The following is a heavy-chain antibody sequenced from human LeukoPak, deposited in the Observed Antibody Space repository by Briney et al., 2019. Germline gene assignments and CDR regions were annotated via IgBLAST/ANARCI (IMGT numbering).Heavy chain of an antibody. CDR3: AGGREWQYLVTGSFDP. V-gene: IGHV4-39*01. CDR1: GGSLSSSSYY. D-gene: IGHD6-13*01. CDR2: IYYTGGT. Sequence: SETLSLTCTVSGGSLSSSSYYWGWISHPPGRGLEWMGSIYYTGGTYYNPSLKSRVTISVDTSKNQFSLKLRSVTAADTAVYYCAGGREWQYLVTGSFDPWGQGTLVTVSS. J-gene: IGHJ5*02.